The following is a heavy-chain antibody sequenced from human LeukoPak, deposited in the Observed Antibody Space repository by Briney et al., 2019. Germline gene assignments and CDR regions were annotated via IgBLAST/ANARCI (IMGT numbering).Heavy chain of an antibody. J-gene: IGHJ5*02. D-gene: IGHD1-7*01. CDR3: ARDVVITGTTYGFDP. V-gene: IGHV1-3*01. CDR1: GYTFTSYA. Sequence: ASVKVSCKASGYTFTSYATHWVRQAPGQRLEWMGWINAGNGNTKYSQKFQGRVTITRVTSASTAYMELSSLRSEDTAVYYCARDVVITGTTYGFDPWGQGTLVTVSS. CDR2: INAGNGNT.